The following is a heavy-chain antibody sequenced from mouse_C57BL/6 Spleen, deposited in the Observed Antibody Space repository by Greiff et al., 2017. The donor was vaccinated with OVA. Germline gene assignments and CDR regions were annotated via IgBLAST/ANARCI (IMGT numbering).Heavy chain of an antibody. Sequence: QVQLQQPGAELVKPGASVKMSCKASGYTFTSYWITWVKQRPGQGLEWIGDIYPGSGCTNYNEKFKSKATLTVDTSSSTAYMQLSSLTSEDSAVYYCARDLGRGNYAMDYWGQGTSVTVSS. D-gene: IGHD1-1*01. CDR2: IYPGSGCT. CDR1: GYTFTSYW. CDR3: ARDLGRGNYAMDY. V-gene: IGHV1-55*01. J-gene: IGHJ4*01.